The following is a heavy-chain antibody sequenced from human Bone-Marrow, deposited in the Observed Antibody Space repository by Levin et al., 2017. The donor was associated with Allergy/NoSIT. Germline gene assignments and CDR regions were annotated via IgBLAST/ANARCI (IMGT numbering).Heavy chain of an antibody. CDR1: GFTFRNYG. V-gene: IGHV3-23*01. D-gene: IGHD1-26*01. CDR2: TSHNSGNT. J-gene: IGHJ4*02. CDR3: ARVGALALERRTPFDS. Sequence: ETLSLTCAASGFTFRNYGMTWVHQAPGKGLEWVSVTSHNSGNTYYADSVRGRFTMSRDNSKNTLYLQMDSLRLEDTAVYYCARVGALALERRTPFDSWGQGTLVTVSS.